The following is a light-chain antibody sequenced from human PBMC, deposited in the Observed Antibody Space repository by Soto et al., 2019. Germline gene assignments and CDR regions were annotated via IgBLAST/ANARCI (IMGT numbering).Light chain of an antibody. CDR3: LQDYNYPLT. J-gene: IGKJ4*01. V-gene: IGKV3-15*01. CDR2: YTS. Sequence: EIVMTQSPATLSVSPGARATLSCRASQSVSSNLAWYQQKPGQAPRLLIYYTSTRATGFPARFSGSGSGTDFTLTISSLQPEDFATYYCLQDYNYPLTFGGGTRWIS. CDR1: QSVSSN.